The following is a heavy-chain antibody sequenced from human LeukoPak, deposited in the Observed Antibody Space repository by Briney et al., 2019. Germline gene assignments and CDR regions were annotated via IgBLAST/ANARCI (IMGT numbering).Heavy chain of an antibody. CDR1: GGTFSSYA. D-gene: IGHD6-13*01. Sequence: ASVKVSCKASGGTFSSYAISWVRQAPGQGLEWMGRINPNSGGTNYAQKFQGRVTMTRDTSISTAYMELSRLRSDDTAVYYCARGSSWFPRGYWGQGTLVTVSS. V-gene: IGHV1-2*06. CDR3: ARGSSWFPRGY. J-gene: IGHJ4*02. CDR2: INPNSGGT.